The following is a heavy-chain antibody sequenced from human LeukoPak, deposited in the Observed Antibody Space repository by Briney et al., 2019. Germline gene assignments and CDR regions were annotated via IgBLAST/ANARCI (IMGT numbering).Heavy chain of an antibody. Sequence: AGGSLRLSCAASGFTFSSYGMHWVRQAPGKGLEWVAVIWYDGGNKYYADSVKGRFTISRDNSKNTLYLQMNSLRAEDTAVYYCARDSRAELGMALAYWGQGTLVTVSS. J-gene: IGHJ4*02. CDR2: IWYDGGNK. CDR1: GFTFSSYG. D-gene: IGHD7-27*01. V-gene: IGHV3-33*01. CDR3: ARDSRAELGMALAY.